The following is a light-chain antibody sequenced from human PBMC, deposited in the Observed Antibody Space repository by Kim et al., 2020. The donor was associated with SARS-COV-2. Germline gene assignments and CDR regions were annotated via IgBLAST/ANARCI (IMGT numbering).Light chain of an antibody. CDR1: QTISKW. Sequence: ASVGDRVTIACQARQTISKWLAWYQQKPGKAPKLLISDASSLESGVPSTFSGSGSGTHFTLTISNLQPDDFATYYCQQYSSFPLTFGGRTKVDIK. CDR3: QQYSSFPLT. CDR2: DAS. J-gene: IGKJ4*01. V-gene: IGKV1-5*01.